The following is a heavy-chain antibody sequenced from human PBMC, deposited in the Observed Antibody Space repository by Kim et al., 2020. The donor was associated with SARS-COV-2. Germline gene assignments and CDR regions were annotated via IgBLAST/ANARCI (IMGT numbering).Heavy chain of an antibody. CDR1: GFTVSSCA. J-gene: IGHJ4*02. CDR2: ITSDGSK. V-gene: IGHV3-23*01. D-gene: IGHD1-20*01. CDR3: TKRGVGYSWNPSEN. Sequence: GGSLRLSCAASGFTVSSCAMTWVRQAPGKGLEWVSVITSDGSKFYADSVKGRFTISRDNSENTLYLQMSSLRVEDTAIYYCTKRGVGYSWNPSENWSQGTLVTVSS.